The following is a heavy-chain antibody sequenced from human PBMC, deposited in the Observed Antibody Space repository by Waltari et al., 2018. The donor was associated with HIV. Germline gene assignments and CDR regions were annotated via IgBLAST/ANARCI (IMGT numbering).Heavy chain of an antibody. CDR3: AKGSKGFDY. J-gene: IGHJ4*02. Sequence: EVQLVESRGGLAQPAGSLRLSCVASGFTFRGFDMRWVRQAPGKGLEWVSALSGSGDKTYSPDSVKGRFIISRDNSKNTLYLQMNSLRAEDTAVYYCAKGSKGFDYWGQGTLVTVSS. CDR1: GFTFRGFD. CDR2: LSGSGDKT. V-gene: IGHV3-23*04.